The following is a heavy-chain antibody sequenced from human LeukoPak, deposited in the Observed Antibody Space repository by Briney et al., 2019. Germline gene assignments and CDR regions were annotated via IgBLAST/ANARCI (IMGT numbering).Heavy chain of an antibody. J-gene: IGHJ4*02. CDR1: GFTASSNS. CDR2: IYSDNT. D-gene: IGHD4/OR15-4a*01. Sequence: GGSLRLSCTVSGFTASSNSMSWVRQAPGKGLEWVSFIYSDNTHYSDSVKGRFTISRDNSKNTLYLQMNSLRAEDTAVYYCARRAGAYSHPYDYWGQGTLVTVSS. CDR3: ARRAGAYSHPYDY. V-gene: IGHV3-53*01.